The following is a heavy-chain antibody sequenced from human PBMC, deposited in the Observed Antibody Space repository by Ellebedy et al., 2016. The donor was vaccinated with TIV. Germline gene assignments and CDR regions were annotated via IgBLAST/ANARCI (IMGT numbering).Heavy chain of an antibody. V-gene: IGHV1-46*01. CDR2: INPSGGST. J-gene: IGHJ4*02. D-gene: IGHD2-21*01. CDR1: GYTFTSYH. CDR3: ARVIGLRDCDGATCSPPPPLDY. Sequence: ASVKVSCKASGYTFTSYHMHWVRQAPGQGLEWMGIINPSGGSTTYAQNFQDRVTMTTDTSTRTGYMELRSLRSDDTAVYYCARVIGLRDCDGATCSPPPPLDYWGQGTLVIVSS.